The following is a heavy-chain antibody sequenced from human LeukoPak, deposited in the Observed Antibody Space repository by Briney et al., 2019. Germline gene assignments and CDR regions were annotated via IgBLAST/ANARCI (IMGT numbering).Heavy chain of an antibody. J-gene: IGHJ6*03. CDR1: GGSFSGYY. CDR3: ARASFCSSSSCSPYYFYYYMDV. D-gene: IGHD2-2*01. CDR2: INHSGST. V-gene: IGHV4-34*01. Sequence: SETLSLTCAVYGGSFSGYYWSWIRQPPGKGLEWIGEINHSGSTNYNPSLKSRVTISVDTSKNQFSLKLSSVTAADTAVYYCARASFCSSSSCSPYYFYYYMDVWGRGTTVTVSS.